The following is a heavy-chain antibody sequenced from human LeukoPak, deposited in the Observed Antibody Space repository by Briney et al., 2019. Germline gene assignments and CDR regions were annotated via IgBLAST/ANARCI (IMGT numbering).Heavy chain of an antibody. D-gene: IGHD1-26*01. Sequence: ASVKVSCKASGYTFNRYGMNWVRQAPGQGLEWMGWINTNTGNPTYAQGFTGRFVFSLDTSVSTAYLQINSLKAEDTAVYYCARDSISGSYVHYDDWGQGTLVTVSS. V-gene: IGHV7-4-1*02. J-gene: IGHJ4*02. CDR2: INTNTGNP. CDR1: GYTFNRYG. CDR3: ARDSISGSYVHYDD.